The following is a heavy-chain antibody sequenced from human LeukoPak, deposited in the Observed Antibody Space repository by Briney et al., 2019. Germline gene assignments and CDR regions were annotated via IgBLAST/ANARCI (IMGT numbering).Heavy chain of an antibody. CDR2: IYYSGST. Sequence: SETLSLTCTVSGGSISSSSYYWGSIRQPPGKGLEWIGTIYYSGSTYYSPSLKSRVTISVDTSQNQFSLTVNSVTAADPAVYYCARLYYYYYYMDVWGKGTTVTVSS. J-gene: IGHJ6*03. CDR3: ARLYYYYYYMDV. CDR1: GGSISSSSYY. V-gene: IGHV4-39*01.